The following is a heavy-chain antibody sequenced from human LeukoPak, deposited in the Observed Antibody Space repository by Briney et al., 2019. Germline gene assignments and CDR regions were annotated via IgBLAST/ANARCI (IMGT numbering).Heavy chain of an antibody. CDR1: GGSFSGYY. CDR2: INHSGST. Sequence: SETLSLTCAVYGGSFSGYYWSWLRQPPGKGLEWIGEINHSGSTNYNPSLESRVTISVDTSKNQFSLKLSSVTAADTAVYYCARGQFGDFWSGYLNWFDPWGQGTLVTVSS. J-gene: IGHJ5*02. V-gene: IGHV4-34*01. D-gene: IGHD3-3*01. CDR3: ARGQFGDFWSGYLNWFDP.